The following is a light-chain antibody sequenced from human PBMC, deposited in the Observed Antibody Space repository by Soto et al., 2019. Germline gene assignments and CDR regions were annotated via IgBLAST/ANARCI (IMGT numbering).Light chain of an antibody. CDR3: CSYAGSSTLYV. V-gene: IGLV2-11*01. CDR2: DVS. J-gene: IGLJ1*01. Sequence: QSALTQPRSVSGSPGQSVTISCTGTSSDVGGYNYVSWYQQHPGKAPKSMIYDVSKRPSGVPDRFSGSKSGNTASLTISGLQAEDDADYYCCSYAGSSTLYVFGTGTKLTVL. CDR1: SSDVGGYNY.